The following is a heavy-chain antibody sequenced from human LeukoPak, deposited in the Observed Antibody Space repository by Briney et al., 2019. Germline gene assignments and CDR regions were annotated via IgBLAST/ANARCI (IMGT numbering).Heavy chain of an antibody. Sequence: GGSLRLSCAASGFTFSDYAMSWVRQAPEKGLEWVSTISHVGGTYYADSVRGRFTISRDDSKNMVYLQMDSLRAEDTAVYYCAKDGGELPATFDYWGQGTLVTVSS. CDR1: GFTFSDYA. V-gene: IGHV3-23*01. J-gene: IGHJ4*02. D-gene: IGHD1-26*01. CDR2: ISHVGGT. CDR3: AKDGGELPATFDY.